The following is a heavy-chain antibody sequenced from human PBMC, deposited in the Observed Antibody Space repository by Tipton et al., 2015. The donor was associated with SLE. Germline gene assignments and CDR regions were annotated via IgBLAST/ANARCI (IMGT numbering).Heavy chain of an antibody. Sequence: TLSLTCTVSGGSISSSSYYWGWIRQPPGKGLEWIGSIYYSGSTYYNPSLKSRVTISVDTSKNQFSLKLSSVTAADTAVYYCGITTVVTDDGMDVWGQGTTVTVSS. CDR1: GGSISSSSYY. V-gene: IGHV4-39*01. CDR2: IYYSGST. J-gene: IGHJ6*02. CDR3: GITTVVTDDGMDV. D-gene: IGHD4-23*01.